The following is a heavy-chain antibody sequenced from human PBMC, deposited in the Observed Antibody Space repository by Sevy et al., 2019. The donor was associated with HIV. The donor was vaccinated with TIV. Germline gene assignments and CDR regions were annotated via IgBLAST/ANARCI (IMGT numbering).Heavy chain of an antibody. CDR1: GGSISSSRHY. CDR3: ARHPLGNWFDL. D-gene: IGHD3-16*01. CDR2: RFYSGGA. V-gene: IGHV4-39*01. Sequence: SETLSLTCNVSGGSISSSRHYWGWIRQSPGKSLEWIGSRFYSGGAYYNPSLQSRVTMSVDTSKNQFSLNVNSVTAAYTAVYYCARHPLGNWFDLWGQGILVTVSS. J-gene: IGHJ5*02.